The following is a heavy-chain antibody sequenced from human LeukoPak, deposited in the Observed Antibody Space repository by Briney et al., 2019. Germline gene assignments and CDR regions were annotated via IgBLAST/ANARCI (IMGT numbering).Heavy chain of an antibody. V-gene: IGHV3-53*01. Sequence: PGGSLRLSCAASEFFVSSNDMSWVRQAPGKGLEWVSVIYSGDRTHYADSVKGRFTISRDNSKNTVYLQMNSLRAEDTAVYYCVRDGKDYGDLATLDIWGQGTMVTVSS. CDR3: VRDGKDYGDLATLDI. CDR2: IYSGDRT. D-gene: IGHD4-17*01. CDR1: EFFVSSND. J-gene: IGHJ3*02.